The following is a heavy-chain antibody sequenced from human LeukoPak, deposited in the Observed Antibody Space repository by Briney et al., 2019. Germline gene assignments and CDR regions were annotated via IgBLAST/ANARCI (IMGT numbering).Heavy chain of an antibody. CDR3: ARDSGAYYYGSGSYYESDY. J-gene: IGHJ4*02. Sequence: SETLSLTCTVSGGSISSYYWSWIRQPAGKGLEWIGRIYTSGSTNYNPSLKSRVTISVDTSKNQFSLKLSSVTAADTAVYYCARDSGAYYYGSGSYYESDYWGQGTLVTVSS. CDR2: IYTSGST. CDR1: GGSISSYY. D-gene: IGHD3-10*01. V-gene: IGHV4-4*07.